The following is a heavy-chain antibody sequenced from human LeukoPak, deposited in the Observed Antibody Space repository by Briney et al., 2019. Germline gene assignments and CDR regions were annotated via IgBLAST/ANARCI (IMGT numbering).Heavy chain of an antibody. D-gene: IGHD2/OR15-2a*01. CDR3: AKGDTS. CDR2: IQFDGSSK. J-gene: IGHJ4*02. CDR1: GFTLSDYW. Sequence: GGSLRLSCAASGFTLSDYWMSWVRQAPGKGLEWVAFIQFDGSSKYYADSVKGRFTISRDNSKNTLYLQMNSLRAEDTAVYYCAKGDTSWGQGTLVTVSS. V-gene: IGHV3-30*02.